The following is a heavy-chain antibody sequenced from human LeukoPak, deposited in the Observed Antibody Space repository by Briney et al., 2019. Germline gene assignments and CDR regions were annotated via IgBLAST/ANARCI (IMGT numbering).Heavy chain of an antibody. CDR1: GGPISSGDYY. CDR3: ARPYYYDSRIDP. J-gene: IGHJ5*02. V-gene: IGHV4-30-4*01. Sequence: TSQTLSLTCTVSGGPISSGDYYWRWVRQPPAKGLEWIVYTYYRVSTYYNPSLTNRVSISVDTSKNQFSLNLSSVTAADTAVYYCARPYYYDSRIDPWGQGTLVTVSS. CDR2: TYYRVST. D-gene: IGHD3-22*01.